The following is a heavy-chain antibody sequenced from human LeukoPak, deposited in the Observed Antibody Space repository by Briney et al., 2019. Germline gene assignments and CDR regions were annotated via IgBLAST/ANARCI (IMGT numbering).Heavy chain of an antibody. J-gene: IGHJ6*02. V-gene: IGHV4-34*01. D-gene: IGHD2-15*01. CDR2: INHSGST. Sequence: SETLSLTCAVYGGSFSGYYWSWIRQPPGKGLEWIGEINHSGSTNYNPSLKSRVTISVDTSKNQFSLKLSSVTAADTAVYYCATRGYCGGGSCYIAYYGMDVWGQGTTVTVSS. CDR1: GGSFSGYY. CDR3: ATRGYCGGGSCYIAYYGMDV.